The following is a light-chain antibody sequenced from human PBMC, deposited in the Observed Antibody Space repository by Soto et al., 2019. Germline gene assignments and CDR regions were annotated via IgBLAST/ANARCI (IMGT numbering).Light chain of an antibody. CDR1: QSISSY. CDR2: AAS. J-gene: IGKJ3*01. CDR3: QQSYSTPFT. V-gene: IGKV1-39*01. Sequence: IQMTQSPSSLSASVGDRVTITCRASQSISSYLNWYQQKPGKAPKILIYAASSLQSGVPSRFSGSGSGTDVSLTISSLQPEDFATYYCQQSYSTPFTFGPGTKVDIK.